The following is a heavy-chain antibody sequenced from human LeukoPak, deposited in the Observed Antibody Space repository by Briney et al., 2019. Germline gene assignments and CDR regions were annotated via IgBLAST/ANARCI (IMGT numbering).Heavy chain of an antibody. CDR1: GGSISSYY. Sequence: PSETLSLTCTVSGGSISSYYWSWIRQPPGKGLEWIGYIYYSGSTNYNPSLKSRVTISVDTSKNQFSLKLSSVTAADTAVYYCARESYYYGSGSHFDYWGQGTLVTVSS. J-gene: IGHJ4*02. V-gene: IGHV4-59*01. CDR3: ARESYYYGSGSHFDY. CDR2: IYYSGST. D-gene: IGHD3-10*01.